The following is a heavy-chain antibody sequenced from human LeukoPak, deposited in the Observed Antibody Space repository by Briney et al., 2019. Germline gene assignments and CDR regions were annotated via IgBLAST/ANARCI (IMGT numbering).Heavy chain of an antibody. J-gene: IGHJ4*02. V-gene: IGHV1-46*03. CDR2: INPSGGST. CDR1: GYTFTSYY. D-gene: IGHD2-2*01. CDR3: ARTYCSSTSCYPFDY. Sequence: ASVKVSCKASGYTFTSYYMHWVRQAPGQGLEWMGIINPSGGSTSYAQKFQGRVTMTRDTSTSTVYMERSSLRSEDTAVYYCARTYCSSTSCYPFDYWGQGTLVTVSS.